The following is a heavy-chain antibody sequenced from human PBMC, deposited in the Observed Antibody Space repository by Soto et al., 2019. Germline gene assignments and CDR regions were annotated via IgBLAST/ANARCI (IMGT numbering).Heavy chain of an antibody. Sequence: SRTLSCQGSGYRFTSYWISWVRQMPGKGLEWMGRIDPSDSYTNYSPSFQGHVTISADKSISTAYLQWSSLKASGTAMYYCARRRIGGMDVWGQGTTVTVSS. CDR1: GYRFTSYW. CDR2: IDPSDSYT. CDR3: ARRRIGGMDV. V-gene: IGHV5-10-1*01. J-gene: IGHJ6*02.